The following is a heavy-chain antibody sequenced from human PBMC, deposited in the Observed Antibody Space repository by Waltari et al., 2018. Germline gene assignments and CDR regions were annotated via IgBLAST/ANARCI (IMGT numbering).Heavy chain of an antibody. Sequence: QVQLVQSGAEVKKPGASVKVSCKASGYSFTSYAMHWVRQAPGQRPEWMGGINAGNGNTKYSQKFQGRVTITRDTSASTAYMELSSLRSEDTAVYYCARRTVAGDYYGMDVWGQGTTVTVSS. CDR2: INAGNGNT. D-gene: IGHD6-19*01. J-gene: IGHJ6*02. CDR3: ARRTVAGDYYGMDV. CDR1: GYSFTSYA. V-gene: IGHV1-3*01.